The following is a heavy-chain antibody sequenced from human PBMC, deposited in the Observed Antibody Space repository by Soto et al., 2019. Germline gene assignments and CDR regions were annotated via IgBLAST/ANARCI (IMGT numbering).Heavy chain of an antibody. J-gene: IGHJ4*02. V-gene: IGHV1-2*02. CDR3: AKDQALDWIAARLVQFDY. D-gene: IGHD6-6*01. CDR2: INPNSGGT. Sequence: ASVKVSCKASGYTFTGYYMHWVRQAPGQGLEWMGWINPNSGGTNYAQKFQGRVTMTRDTLYLQMNSLRAEDTAVYYCAKDQALDWIAARLVQFDYWGQGTLVTVSS. CDR1: GYTFTGYY.